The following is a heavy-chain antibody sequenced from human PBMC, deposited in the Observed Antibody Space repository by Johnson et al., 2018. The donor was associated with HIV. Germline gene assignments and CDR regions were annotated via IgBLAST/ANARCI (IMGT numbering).Heavy chain of an antibody. CDR3: TRVREYSGSLGAFDI. V-gene: IGHV3-7*01. D-gene: IGHD1-26*01. Sequence: VQLVESGGGLVKPGGSLRLSCAASGFIVSGNYMSWVRQAPGKGLELVANIKQDGSEAYYVDSVKGRFTISRDNSKNTLYLQMNSLRPEDTAVYYCTRVREYSGSLGAFDIWGQGTMVTVSS. J-gene: IGHJ3*02. CDR2: IKQDGSEA. CDR1: GFIVSGNY.